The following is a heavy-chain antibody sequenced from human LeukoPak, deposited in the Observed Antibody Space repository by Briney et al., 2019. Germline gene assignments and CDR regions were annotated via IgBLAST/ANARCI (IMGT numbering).Heavy chain of an antibody. V-gene: IGHV3-30-3*01. J-gene: IGHJ4*02. CDR1: GFTFSSYA. Sequence: PGRSLRLSCAASGFTFSSYAMHWVRQAPGKGLEWVAVISYDGSNKYYADSVKGRFTISRDNSKNTLYLQMNSLRAEDTAVYYCAGDNRVAALDYWGQGTLVTVSS. CDR2: ISYDGSNK. D-gene: IGHD6-13*01. CDR3: AGDNRVAALDY.